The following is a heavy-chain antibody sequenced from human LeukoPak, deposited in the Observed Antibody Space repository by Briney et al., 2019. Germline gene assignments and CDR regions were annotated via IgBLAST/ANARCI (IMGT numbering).Heavy chain of an antibody. J-gene: IGHJ4*01. CDR1: GFSFTNAW. Sequence: GESLKISCAVSGFSFTNAWMSWVRQAAGKGLEWVGRIKSKADDGTIDYAAPVKGRFTISRDESKNTLYLQMNSLKTEDTAVYYCTTGERRFDSSGYYPYYFDYWGQGTLVTVSS. CDR3: TTGERRFDSSGYYPYYFDY. V-gene: IGHV3-15*01. CDR2: IKSKADDGTI. D-gene: IGHD3-22*01.